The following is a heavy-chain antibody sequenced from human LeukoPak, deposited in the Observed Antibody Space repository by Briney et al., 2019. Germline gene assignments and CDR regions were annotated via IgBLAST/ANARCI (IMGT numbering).Heavy chain of an antibody. CDR3: ARDWPIAAAGLANYYYYGMDV. V-gene: IGHV1-2*04. CDR1: GYTFTGYY. CDR2: INPNSGGT. D-gene: IGHD6-13*01. Sequence: ASVKVSCKASGYTFTGYYMHWARQAPGQGLEWMGWINPNSGGTNYAQKFQGWVTMTRDTSISTAYMELSRLRSDDTAVYYCARDWPIAAAGLANYYYYGMDVWGKGTTVTVSS. J-gene: IGHJ6*04.